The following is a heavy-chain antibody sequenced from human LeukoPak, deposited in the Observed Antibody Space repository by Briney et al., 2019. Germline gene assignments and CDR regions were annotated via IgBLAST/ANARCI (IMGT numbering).Heavy chain of an antibody. CDR3: ARRGVGASYIDY. Sequence: SETLSLTCTVSGGSIGSSSYYWGWIRQPPGKGLEWIGSIYYSGSTYYNPSLKSRVTISVDTSKNQFSLKLSSVTAADTAVYYCARRGVGASYIDYWGQGTLVTVSS. CDR1: GGSIGSSSYY. J-gene: IGHJ4*02. CDR2: IYYSGST. V-gene: IGHV4-39*01. D-gene: IGHD1-26*01.